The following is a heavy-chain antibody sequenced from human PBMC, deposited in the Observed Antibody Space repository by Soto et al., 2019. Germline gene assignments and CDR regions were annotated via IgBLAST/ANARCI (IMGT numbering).Heavy chain of an antibody. CDR2: ISSSTGYI. V-gene: IGHV3-21*01. Sequence: PGGSLRLSCAASGFTFSSYSMNWVRQAPGKGLEWVSSISSSTGYIYYADSVKGRFTISRDNAKNSLYLQMNSLRAEDTAVYYCTRRGGYSYYFDYWGQGTLVTVSS. J-gene: IGHJ4*02. D-gene: IGHD5-18*01. CDR1: GFTFSSYS. CDR3: TRRGGYSYYFDY.